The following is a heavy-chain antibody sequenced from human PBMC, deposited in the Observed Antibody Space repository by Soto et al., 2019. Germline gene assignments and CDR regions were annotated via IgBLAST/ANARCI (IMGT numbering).Heavy chain of an antibody. CDR1: GGSISSGGYY. CDR3: ARTSRIGELLGAFDI. J-gene: IGHJ3*02. D-gene: IGHD3-10*01. Sequence: SETLSLTCTVSGGSISSGGYYWSWIRQHPGKGLEWIGYIYYSGSTYYNPSLKSRVTISVDTSKNQFSLKLSSVTAADTAVYYCARTSRIGELLGAFDIWGQGTMVTVSS. V-gene: IGHV4-31*03. CDR2: IYYSGST.